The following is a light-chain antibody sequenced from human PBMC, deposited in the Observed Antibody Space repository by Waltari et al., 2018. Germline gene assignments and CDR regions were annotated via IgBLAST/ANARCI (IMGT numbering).Light chain of an antibody. CDR1: QDIHTW. CDR2: AAS. V-gene: IGKV1-12*01. CDR3: QQAYTFPFT. J-gene: IGKJ3*01. Sequence: DLQMTQSPSSVPASVGDTVTITCRASQDIHTWLAWYQQKPGNSPKLLIDAASSLQSGVPSRFSGSGSGTDFTLTISSLQPEDFATYYCQQAYTFPFTFGPGTKVDIK.